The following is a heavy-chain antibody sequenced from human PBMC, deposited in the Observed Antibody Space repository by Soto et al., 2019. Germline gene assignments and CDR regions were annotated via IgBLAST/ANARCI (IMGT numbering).Heavy chain of an antibody. Sequence: QVQLVESGGGVVQPGRSLRLSCAASGFTFSSYGMHWVRQAPGKGLEWVALIWFDGSDKYYTESVKGRFTISRDNSKSTRYLEMTSRRAEYTAVYYCARLYCSASSCYSVGAFDIRGQGTMVTVSS. J-gene: IGHJ3*02. D-gene: IGHD2-15*01. CDR1: GFTFSSYG. CDR3: ARLYCSASSCYSVGAFDI. V-gene: IGHV3-33*01. CDR2: IWFDGSDK.